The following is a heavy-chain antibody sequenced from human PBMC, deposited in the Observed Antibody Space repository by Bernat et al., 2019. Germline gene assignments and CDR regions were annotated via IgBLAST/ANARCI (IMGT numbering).Heavy chain of an antibody. J-gene: IGHJ5*02. CDR3: AREGGENWFDP. D-gene: IGHD3-16*01. Sequence: EVQLVESGGGLVKPGGSLRLSCAASGFTFSNAWMSWVRQAPGKGLEWVANIKQDGSEKYYVDSVKGRFTISRDNAKNSLYLQMNSLGAEDTAVYYCAREGGENWFDPWGQGTLVTVSS. CDR2: IKQDGSEK. CDR1: GFTFSNAW. V-gene: IGHV3-7*03.